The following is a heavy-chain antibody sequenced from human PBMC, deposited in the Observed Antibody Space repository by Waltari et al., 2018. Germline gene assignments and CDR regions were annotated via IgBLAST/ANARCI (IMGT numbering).Heavy chain of an antibody. V-gene: IGHV3-74*03. CDR1: GFTFSSFW. CDR2: ISTDASDT. Sequence: EEQLVESGGGLVQPGDPLRLSCAASGFTFSSFWMNWVRQAPGKGPLWVSRISTDASDTTYADSVKGRFTISRDNARNTLYLQMNRLRAEDTAVYFCARVSRRTYRSPVPGRHYYYGMDVWGQGTTVTVSS. CDR3: ARVSRRTYRSPVPGRHYYYGMDV. J-gene: IGHJ6*02. D-gene: IGHD1-1*01.